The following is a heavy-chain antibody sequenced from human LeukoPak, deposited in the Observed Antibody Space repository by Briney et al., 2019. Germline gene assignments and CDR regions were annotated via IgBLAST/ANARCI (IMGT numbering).Heavy chain of an antibody. V-gene: IGHV3-74*01. Sequence: GSLRLSCAASGFTFSSYWMHWVRQAPGKGLVWVSRINSDGSSTSYADSVKGRFTISRDNAKNTLYLQMNSLRAEDTAVYYCATGYCSSTSCYRPSDYWGQGTLVTVSS. CDR3: ATGYCSSTSCYRPSDY. CDR1: GFTFSSYW. CDR2: INSDGSST. J-gene: IGHJ4*02. D-gene: IGHD2-2*02.